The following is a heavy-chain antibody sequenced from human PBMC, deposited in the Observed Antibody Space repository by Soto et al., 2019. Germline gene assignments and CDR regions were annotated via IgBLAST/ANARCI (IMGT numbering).Heavy chain of an antibody. CDR2: IIPILGIA. CDR1: GGTFSSYT. CDR3: ASGNFDWLLFGVGTQTKPQRPDYYYYGMDV. V-gene: IGHV1-69*02. J-gene: IGHJ6*02. D-gene: IGHD3-9*01. Sequence: QVQLVQSGAEVKKPGSSVKVSCKASGGTFSSYTISWVRQAPGQGLEWMGRIIPILGIANYAQKFQGRVTITADKSTSTAYMELSSLRSEDTAVYYCASGNFDWLLFGVGTQTKPQRPDYYYYGMDVWGQGTTVTVSS.